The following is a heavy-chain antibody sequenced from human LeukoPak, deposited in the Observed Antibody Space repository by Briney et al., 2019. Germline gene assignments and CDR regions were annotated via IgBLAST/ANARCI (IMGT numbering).Heavy chain of an antibody. Sequence: SETLSLTCAVYGGSFSGYYWSWIRQPPGKGLEWIGEINHSGSTNYNPSLKSRVTISVDTSKNQFSLKLSSVTAADTAVYYCARGFHRGYSSGWWTNWFDPWGQGTLVTVSS. V-gene: IGHV4-34*01. CDR1: GGSFSGYY. CDR2: INHSGST. J-gene: IGHJ5*02. D-gene: IGHD6-19*01. CDR3: ARGFHRGYSSGWWTNWFDP.